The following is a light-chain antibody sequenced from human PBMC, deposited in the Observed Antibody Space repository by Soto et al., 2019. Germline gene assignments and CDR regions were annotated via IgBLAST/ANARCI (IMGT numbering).Light chain of an antibody. V-gene: IGKV2-30*02. Sequence: DVVITQSPLSLPVTLGQPASISCSSNQSLVHSDGIAYFSWFRQRPGRSPRRLIYKVSNRDSGVPARFSGSGSGTDFALNISRVEAEDVGVYYCMQGTHWPITFGQGTRLEIK. CDR1: QSLVHSDGIAY. CDR2: KVS. CDR3: MQGTHWPIT. J-gene: IGKJ5*01.